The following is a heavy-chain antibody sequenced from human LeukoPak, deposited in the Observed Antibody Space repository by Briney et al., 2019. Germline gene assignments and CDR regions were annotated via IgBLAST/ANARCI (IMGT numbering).Heavy chain of an antibody. D-gene: IGHD6-13*01. CDR2: IIPILGIA. CDR1: GGTFSSYA. V-gene: IGHV1-69*04. J-gene: IGHJ6*02. Sequence: SVKVSCKASGGTFSSYAISWVRQAPGQGLEWMGRIIPILGIANYAQKFQGRVTITADKSTSTAYMELSSLRSEDTAVYYCAKLNSPIAAPFSLRPNYGMDVWGQGTTVTVSS. CDR3: AKLNSPIAAPFSLRPNYGMDV.